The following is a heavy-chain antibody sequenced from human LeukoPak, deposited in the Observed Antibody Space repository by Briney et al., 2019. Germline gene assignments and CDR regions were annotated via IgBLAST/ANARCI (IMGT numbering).Heavy chain of an antibody. J-gene: IGHJ4*02. CDR3: AKRYSGYDSPLDYFDY. CDR1: GFTFSSYW. D-gene: IGHD5-12*01. Sequence: GGSLRLSCAASGFTFSSYWMHWVRQAPGKGLVWVSRINSDGSSTSYADSVKGRFTISRDNSKNTLYLQMNSLRAEDTAVYYCAKRYSGYDSPLDYFDYWGQGTLVTVSS. CDR2: INSDGSST. V-gene: IGHV3-74*01.